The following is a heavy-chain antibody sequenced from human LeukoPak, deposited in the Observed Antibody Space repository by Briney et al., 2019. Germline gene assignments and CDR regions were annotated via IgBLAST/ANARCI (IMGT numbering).Heavy chain of an antibody. CDR2: IYPGDSDT. CDR1: GSIFTSYW. J-gene: IGHJ6*02. CDR3: ARRYFTAMADYGMDV. V-gene: IGHV5-51*01. D-gene: IGHD5-18*01. Sequence: GASLEISCKGSGSIFTSYWIGWVRPLPGKGLEWMGIIYPGDSDTRYSPSFQGQVTISADKSISTAYLQWSSLKASDTAMYYCARRYFTAMADYGMDVWGQGTTVTVSS.